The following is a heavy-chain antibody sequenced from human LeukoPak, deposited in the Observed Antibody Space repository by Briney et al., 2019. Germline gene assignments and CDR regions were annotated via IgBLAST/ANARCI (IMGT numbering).Heavy chain of an antibody. V-gene: IGHV4-39*07. CDR2: IYYSGST. D-gene: IGHD3-22*01. J-gene: IGHJ4*02. CDR1: GGSISSSSYY. CDR3: ARDRSSGYRKYYFDY. Sequence: PSETLSLTCTVSGGSISSSSYYWGWIRQPPGKGLEWIGSIYYSGSTYYNPSLKSRVTISVDTSKNQFSLKLSSVTAGDTAVYYCARDRSSGYRKYYFDYWGQGTLVTVSS.